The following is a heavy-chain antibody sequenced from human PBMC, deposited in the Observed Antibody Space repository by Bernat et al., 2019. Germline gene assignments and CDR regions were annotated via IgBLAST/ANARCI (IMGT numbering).Heavy chain of an antibody. CDR1: GDSISRSSYY. CDR3: WRNLLPDY. CDR2: IYYSGST. V-gene: IGHV4-39*01. D-gene: IGHD2-21*01. J-gene: IGHJ4*02. Sequence: QLQLQESGPGLVKPSETLSLTCTVSGDSISRSSYYWGWIRQPPGKGLEWIGNIYYSGSTYYNPSFKSRVTISVDTSKNQFSLKLTSVTAADTAVYYCWRNLLPDYWGQGTLVTVSS.